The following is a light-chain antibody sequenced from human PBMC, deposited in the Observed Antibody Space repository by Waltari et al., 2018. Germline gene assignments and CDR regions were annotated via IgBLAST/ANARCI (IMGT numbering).Light chain of an antibody. CDR2: INT. V-gene: IGLV3-25*03. CDR3: QTVDDTNNYVL. Sequence: RQRPGPARLPVIRINTARPPGIPARFSGSDSRTTATLTIIGVQPEDEADYYCQTVDDTNNYVLFGGGTKLTVL. J-gene: IGLJ3*02.